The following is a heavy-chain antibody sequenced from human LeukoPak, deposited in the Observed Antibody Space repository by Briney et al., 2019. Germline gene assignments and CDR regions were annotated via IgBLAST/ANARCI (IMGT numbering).Heavy chain of an antibody. CDR2: IYSDNT. CDR3: ARRAGAYSHPYDY. CDR1: GFTVSSNS. Sequence: HGGSLRLSCTVSGFTVSSNSMSWVRQAPGKGLEWVSFIYSDNTHYSDSVKGRFTISRDNSKNTLYLQMNSLRAEDTAVYYCARRAGAYSHPYDYWGQGTLVTVSS. V-gene: IGHV3-53*01. D-gene: IGHD4/OR15-4a*01. J-gene: IGHJ4*02.